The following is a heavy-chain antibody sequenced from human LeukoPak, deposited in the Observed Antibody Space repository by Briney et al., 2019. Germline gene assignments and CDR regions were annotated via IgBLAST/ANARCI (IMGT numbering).Heavy chain of an antibody. CDR3: AKGPNGVKGVYYFDY. D-gene: IGHD2-8*01. CDR1: GFTFRNYG. Sequence: GRALRLSCAASGFTFRNYGMHWVRQAPGEGLEWVAVISSDGSTGYYADSVKGRFTISRDDSRNTLYLQMNSPRVEDAAVYYCAKGPNGVKGVYYFDYWGQGTLVTVSS. J-gene: IGHJ4*02. V-gene: IGHV3-30*18. CDR2: ISSDGSTG.